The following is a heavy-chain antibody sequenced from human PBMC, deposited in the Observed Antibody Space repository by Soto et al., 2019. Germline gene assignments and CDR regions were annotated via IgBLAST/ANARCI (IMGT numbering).Heavy chain of an antibody. V-gene: IGHV3-64D*06. CDR3: VKVAASYYYGMDV. CDR2: ISSNGGST. Sequence: SCKASGCTFTSYGISWVRQAPGKGLEYVSAISSNGGSTYYADSVKGRFTISRDNSKNTLYLQMSSLRAEDTAVYYCVKVAASYYYGMDVWGQGTTVTVSS. J-gene: IGHJ6*02. CDR1: GCTFTSYG.